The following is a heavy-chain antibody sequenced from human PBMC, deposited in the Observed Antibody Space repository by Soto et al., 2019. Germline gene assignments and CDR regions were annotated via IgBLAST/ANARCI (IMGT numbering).Heavy chain of an antibody. CDR2: ISGSGGST. V-gene: IGHV3-23*01. Sequence: GGSLRLSCAASGFTFSSYAMSWVRQAPGKGLEWVSAISGSGGSTYYADSVKGRFTISRDNSKNTLYLQMNSLRAEDTAVYYCAQYRGHYYDSSGYYYVYWGKGTLVTVSS. CDR3: AQYRGHYYDSSGYYYVY. J-gene: IGHJ4*02. CDR1: GFTFSSYA. D-gene: IGHD3-22*01.